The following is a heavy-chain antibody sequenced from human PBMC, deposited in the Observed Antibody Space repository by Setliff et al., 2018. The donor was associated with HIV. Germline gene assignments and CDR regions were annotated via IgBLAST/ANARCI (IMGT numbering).Heavy chain of an antibody. CDR1: GGSFSGYY. CDR3: ARETGDSAYFDY. CDR2: INHSGST. J-gene: IGHJ4*02. D-gene: IGHD2-21*02. Sequence: PSETLSLTCAVYGGSFSGYYWSWIRQPPGKGLEWIGEINHSGSTNYNPSLKSRVIISVDTSKNQFSLKLSSVTAADTAVYYCARETGDSAYFDYWGQGTLVTVSS. V-gene: IGHV4-34*01.